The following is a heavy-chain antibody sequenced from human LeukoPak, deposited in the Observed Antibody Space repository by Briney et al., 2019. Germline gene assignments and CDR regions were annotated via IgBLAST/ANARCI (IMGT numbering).Heavy chain of an antibody. V-gene: IGHV3-7*03. CDR1: GFTFNDYW. J-gene: IGHJ6*04. CDR3: VRDCSSASMSSGCYYAMDV. D-gene: IGHD2-2*01. CDR2: IKQDGSEK. Sequence: GGSLRLSCAASGFTFNDYWMTWVRQAPGKGLEWVAHIKQDGSEKYYVDSLKGRFTISRDNAKNSLFLQMNSLRAEDTAVYYCVRDCSSASMSSGCYYAMDVWGKGTTVTVSS.